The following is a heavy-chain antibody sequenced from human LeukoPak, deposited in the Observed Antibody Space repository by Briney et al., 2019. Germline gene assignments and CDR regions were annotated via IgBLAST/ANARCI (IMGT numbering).Heavy chain of an antibody. CDR3: ARGYYYYDSSGYYGGYYFDY. CDR1: GGSFSGYY. V-gene: IGHV4-34*01. CDR2: INHSGST. J-gene: IGHJ4*02. D-gene: IGHD3-22*01. Sequence: SETLSLTCAVYGGSFSGYYWSWIRQPPGKGMEWIGEINHSGSTNYNPSLKSRVTISVDTSKNQFSLKLSSVTAADTAVYYCARGYYYYDSSGYYGGYYFDYWGQGTLVTVSS.